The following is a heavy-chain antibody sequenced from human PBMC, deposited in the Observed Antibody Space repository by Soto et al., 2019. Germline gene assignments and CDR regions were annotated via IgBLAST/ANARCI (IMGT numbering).Heavy chain of an antibody. CDR3: AFLVTTVTRMYYFDY. J-gene: IGHJ4*02. Sequence: VQLLESGGGLVQPGGSLRLSCAVSGYTFSSNVMSWVRQAPGKGLEWVSGISGSGDNTYYADSVKGRFTVSRDTSKNTVYLQMNSLRAEDSAMYYCAFLVTTVTRMYYFDYWGQGTLVTVSS. CDR1: GYTFSSNV. D-gene: IGHD4-17*01. CDR2: ISGSGDNT. V-gene: IGHV3-23*01.